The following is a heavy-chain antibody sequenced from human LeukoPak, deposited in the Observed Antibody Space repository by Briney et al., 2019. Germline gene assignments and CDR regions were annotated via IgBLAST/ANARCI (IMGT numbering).Heavy chain of an antibody. CDR3: ARDRLLWFGELLVQYYFDY. CDR1: GFTFSSYE. CDR2: ISSSGSTI. V-gene: IGHV3-48*03. J-gene: IGHJ4*02. D-gene: IGHD3-10*01. Sequence: GGSLRLSCAASGFTFSSYEMNWVRQAPGKGLEGVSYISSSGSTIYYADSVKGRFTISRDNAKNSLYLQMNSLRAEDTAVYYCARDRLLWFGELLVQYYFDYWGQGTLVTVSS.